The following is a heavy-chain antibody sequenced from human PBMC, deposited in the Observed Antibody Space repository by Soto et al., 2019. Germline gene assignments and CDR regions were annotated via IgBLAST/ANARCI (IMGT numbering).Heavy chain of an antibody. CDR1: GGSVNGYY. D-gene: IGHD3-3*01. Sequence: KASETLSLTCAVYGGSVNGYYWNWIRQPPGKGLEWMGEINHTGGTHYNPSLKSRVTMSVDTSKNQFSLRLSSVTAADTAIYYCATRITVFGLLIPPFDPWGQGTQVTVSS. V-gene: IGHV4-34*01. J-gene: IGHJ5*02. CDR2: INHTGGT. CDR3: ATRITVFGLLIPPFDP.